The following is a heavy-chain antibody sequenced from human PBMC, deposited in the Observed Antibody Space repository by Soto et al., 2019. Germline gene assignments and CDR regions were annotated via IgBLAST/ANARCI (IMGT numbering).Heavy chain of an antibody. CDR3: AKERRYCSSTSCYVPFDY. J-gene: IGHJ4*02. Sequence: ASVKVSCKASGGTFSSYAISWVRQAPGQGLEWMGGIIPIFGTANYAQKFQGRVTITADESTSTAYMELSSLRSEDTAVYYCAKERRYCSSTSCYVPFDYWGQGTLVTVSS. CDR2: IIPIFGTA. CDR1: GGTFSSYA. V-gene: IGHV1-69*13. D-gene: IGHD2-2*01.